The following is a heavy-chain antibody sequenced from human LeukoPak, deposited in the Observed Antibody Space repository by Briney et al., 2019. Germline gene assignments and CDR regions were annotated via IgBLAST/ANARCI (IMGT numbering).Heavy chain of an antibody. CDR2: ISRRDDYT. V-gene: IGHV3-23*01. J-gene: IGHJ4*02. D-gene: IGHD3-10*01. Sequence: GGSLRLSCAASGFAFSSYAMSWVRQPPGKGLAWVSVISRRDDYTYYADSVKGRFTISRDNSKNTLYLQMNTLRAEDTAVYYCANDYRSGSFHDFWGQGTLVTVSS. CDR3: ANDYRSGSFHDF. CDR1: GFAFSSYA.